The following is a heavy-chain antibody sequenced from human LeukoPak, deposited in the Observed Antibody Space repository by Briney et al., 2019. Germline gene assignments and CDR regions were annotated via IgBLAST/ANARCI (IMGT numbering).Heavy chain of an antibody. J-gene: IGHJ6*03. V-gene: IGHV1-8*03. D-gene: IGHD6-19*01. CDR3: ARAGSSGWPYYYYYYMDV. CDR1: GYTFTGYY. Sequence: GASVKVSCKASGYTFTGYYMHWVRQAPGQGLEWMGWINPNSGNTGYAQKFQGRVTITRNASISTAYMELSSLRSEDTAVYYCARAGSSGWPYYYYYYMDVWGKGTTVTVSS. CDR2: INPNSGNT.